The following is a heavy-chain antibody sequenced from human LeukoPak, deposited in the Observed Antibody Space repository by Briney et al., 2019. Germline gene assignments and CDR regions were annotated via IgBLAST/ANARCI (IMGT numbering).Heavy chain of an antibody. CDR3: ARHLRGYSYGQFDS. CDR1: DGSISSYY. D-gene: IGHD5-18*01. Sequence: SETLSLTCSVSDGSISSYYWSWIRQPPGKGLEWLGYIYYSGSTNYNPSLKSRVTISLDTSKNQFSLQLSSVTAADTAVYYCARHLRGYSYGQFDSWGQGTLVTVSS. CDR2: IYYSGST. V-gene: IGHV4-59*08. J-gene: IGHJ4*02.